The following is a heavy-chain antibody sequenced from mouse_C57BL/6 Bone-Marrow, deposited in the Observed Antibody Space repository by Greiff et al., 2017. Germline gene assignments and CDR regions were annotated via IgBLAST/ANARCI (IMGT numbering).Heavy chain of an antibody. Sequence: DVKLQESGGGLVKPGGSLKLSCAASGFTFSSYAMSWVRQTPEKRLEWVATISDGGSYTYYPDNVKGRFTISRDNAKNNLYLQMSHLKSEDTAMYYCAREGYFDVWGTGTTVTVSS. CDR3: AREGYFDV. CDR1: GFTFSSYA. CDR2: ISDGGSYT. V-gene: IGHV5-4*01. J-gene: IGHJ1*03.